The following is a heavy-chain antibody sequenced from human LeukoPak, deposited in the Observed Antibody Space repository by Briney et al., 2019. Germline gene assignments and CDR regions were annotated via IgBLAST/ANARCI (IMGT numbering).Heavy chain of an antibody. D-gene: IGHD3-9*01. CDR2: IYYSGST. CDR1: GGSISSYY. J-gene: IGHJ4*02. CDR3: ARGPKEGVFRYFDWLSLDY. Sequence: PSETLSLTCTVSGGSISSYYWSWIRQPPGKGLEWIGDIYYSGSTNYNPSLKSRVTISVYTRNNTCSLKLSSVTAADTAVYYCARGPKEGVFRYFDWLSLDYWGQGTLVTVSS. V-gene: IGHV4-59*01.